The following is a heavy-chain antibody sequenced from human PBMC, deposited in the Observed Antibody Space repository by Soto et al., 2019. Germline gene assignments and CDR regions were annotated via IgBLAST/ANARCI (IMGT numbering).Heavy chain of an antibody. V-gene: IGHV3-30*18. D-gene: IGHD4-4*01. CDR3: AKGSGMTTVTTAYGMDV. CDR1: GFTFSSYG. J-gene: IGHJ6*02. CDR2: ISYDGSNK. Sequence: GGSLRLSCAASGFTFSSYGMHWVRQAPGKGLEWVAVISYDGSNKYYADSVKGRFTISRDNSKNTLYLQMNSLRAEDTAVYYCAKGSGMTTVTTAYGMDVWGQGTTVTVSS.